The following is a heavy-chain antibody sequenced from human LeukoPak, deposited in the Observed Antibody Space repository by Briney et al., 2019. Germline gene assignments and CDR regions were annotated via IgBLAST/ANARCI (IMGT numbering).Heavy chain of an antibody. J-gene: IGHJ4*02. Sequence: PGGALRLSCAPPGYIFRSDRRSWSRWARPKGEERVASIMQGESEKYYVESVRGRFTISRDSAKNSLYLQRNSLRAEDTAVYYCARALWLRFGGDFWGPGARVIVFS. V-gene: IGHV3-7*01. CDR1: GYIFRSDR. CDR3: ARALWLRFGGDF. CDR2: IMQGESEK. D-gene: IGHD5-12*01.